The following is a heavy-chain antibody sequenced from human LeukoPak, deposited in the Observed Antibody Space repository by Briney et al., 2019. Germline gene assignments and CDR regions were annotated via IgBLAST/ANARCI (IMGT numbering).Heavy chain of an antibody. D-gene: IGHD3-22*01. V-gene: IGHV3-21*01. CDR3: ARGGLYYENSGAPYTFDI. Sequence: PGGSLRLSCAASKFTFSDYTMNWVRQAPGKGLEWVSSISSRSGYIYYADSMKGRFTISRDNAKNSVYLQMNSLRAEDTAVYYCARGGLYYENSGAPYTFDIWGQGTMVTVSS. CDR1: KFTFSDYT. J-gene: IGHJ3*02. CDR2: ISSRSGYI.